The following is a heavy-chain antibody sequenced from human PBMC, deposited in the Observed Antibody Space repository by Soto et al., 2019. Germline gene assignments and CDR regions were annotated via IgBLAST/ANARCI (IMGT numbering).Heavy chain of an antibody. J-gene: IGHJ4*02. CDR3: ARDYLSSSGSGY. Sequence: GGSLRLSCAASGFTVSSNYMSWVRQAPGKGLEWVSVIYSGGSTYYADSVKGRFTISRDNSKNTLYLQMNSLRAEDTTVYYCARDYLSSSGSGYWGQGTLVTVSS. CDR2: IYSGGST. V-gene: IGHV3-66*01. D-gene: IGHD6-19*01. CDR1: GFTVSSNY.